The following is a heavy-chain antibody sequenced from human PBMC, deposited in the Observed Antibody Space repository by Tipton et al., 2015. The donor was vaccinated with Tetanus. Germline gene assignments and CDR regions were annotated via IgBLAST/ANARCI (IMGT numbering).Heavy chain of an antibody. V-gene: IGHV3-23*01. D-gene: IGHD2-21*02. CDR2: ILSVGTT. CDR3: AKIPCGGDCYRYGMDV. CDR1: GFTFTDYA. J-gene: IGHJ6*02. Sequence: GSLRLSCAASGFTFTDYAMTWVRQAPGKGLEWVSTILSVGTTYYADSVKGRFTISRDNSKNTLYVQMNSLRAADTAVYYCAKIPCGGDCYRYGMDVWGQGTTVTVSS.